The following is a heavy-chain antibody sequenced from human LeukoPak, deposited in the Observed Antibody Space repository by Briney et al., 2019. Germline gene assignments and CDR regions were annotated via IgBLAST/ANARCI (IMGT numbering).Heavy chain of an antibody. CDR2: LIPIYGSA. CDR1: GGSFTFTSHA. D-gene: IGHD3-22*01. V-gene: IGHV1-69*13. Sequence: SVKVSCKASGGSFTFTSHAISWVRQAPGQVLEWVGGLIPIYGSANYAQKFQGRVTITSDESTRTVYMELSSLRPEDSAVYYCAGFFYDNSGDAFDIWGQGTMVTVSP. J-gene: IGHJ3*02. CDR3: AGFFYDNSGDAFDI.